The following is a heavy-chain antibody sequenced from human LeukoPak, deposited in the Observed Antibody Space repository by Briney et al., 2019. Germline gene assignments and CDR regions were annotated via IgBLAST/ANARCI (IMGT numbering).Heavy chain of an antibody. J-gene: IGHJ6*03. Sequence: TSETLSLACTVSGDSISSYYWSWIGQPPEKGLEWIGHIYYSGSTNYNPSLKSRVTISIDTSKNQFSLKLSSVTAADTAVYYCARGYFPYMDVWGKGTTVTVSS. CDR3: ARGYFPYMDV. V-gene: IGHV4-59*01. D-gene: IGHD2/OR15-2a*01. CDR2: IYYSGST. CDR1: GDSISSYY.